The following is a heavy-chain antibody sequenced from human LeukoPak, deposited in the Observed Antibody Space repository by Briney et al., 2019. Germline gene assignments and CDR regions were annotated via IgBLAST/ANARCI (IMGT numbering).Heavy chain of an antibody. CDR1: GGSISSGDYY. Sequence: SETLSLTCTVSGGSISSGDYYWSWIRQPPGKGLEWIGYIYYSGSTYYNPSLQSRVTISVDTSKNQFSLKLSSVTAADTAVYYCARASMITFGGVIVLDYWGQGTLVTVSS. CDR2: IYYSGST. D-gene: IGHD3-16*02. CDR3: ARASMITFGGVIVLDY. J-gene: IGHJ4*02. V-gene: IGHV4-30-4*08.